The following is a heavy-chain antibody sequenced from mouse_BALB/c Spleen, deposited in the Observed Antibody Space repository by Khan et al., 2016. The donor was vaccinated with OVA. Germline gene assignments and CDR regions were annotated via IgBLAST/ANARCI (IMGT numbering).Heavy chain of an antibody. CDR3: TRDRIDY. Sequence: QVQLQQSGAELAKPGASVKMSCKASGYTFTTYWMHWVKQRPGQGLEWIGYINPTSGYTDYNQKFKDRATLTADKSSSTAYLQLSSLTSEDSAVYDCTRDRIDYWGQGPTVTGSS. J-gene: IGHJ2*01. CDR1: GYTFTTYW. V-gene: IGHV1-7*01. CDR2: INPTSGYT.